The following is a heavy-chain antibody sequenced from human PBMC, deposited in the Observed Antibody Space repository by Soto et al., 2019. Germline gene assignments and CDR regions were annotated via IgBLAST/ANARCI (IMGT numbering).Heavy chain of an antibody. J-gene: IGHJ4*02. CDR3: ARGLGQLLFLHY. CDR2: MNPNSGNT. CDR1: GYTFTSYD. V-gene: IGHV1-8*01. Sequence: ASVKVSCKASGYTFTSYDINWVRQATGQGLEWMGWMNPNSGNTGYAQKFQGRVTMTRNNSISTAYMELSSLRSEDTAVYYCARGLGQLLFLHYWGQGTLVTVSS. D-gene: IGHD2-2*01.